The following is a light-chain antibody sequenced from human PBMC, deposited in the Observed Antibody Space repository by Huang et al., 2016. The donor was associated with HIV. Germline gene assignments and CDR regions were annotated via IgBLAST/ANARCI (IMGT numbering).Light chain of an antibody. CDR2: GAS. V-gene: IGKV3-15*01. J-gene: IGKJ2*01. CDR3: QQYHNWPYT. Sequence: EIIMTQSPATLSLSPGEGASLSCRANQSVATNLAWYLQIPGQSPRILIFGASTRASGLPGRFSGSGSGTQFTLTVSGLQSEDFAVYYCQQYHNWPYTFGQGTKLEI. CDR1: QSVATN.